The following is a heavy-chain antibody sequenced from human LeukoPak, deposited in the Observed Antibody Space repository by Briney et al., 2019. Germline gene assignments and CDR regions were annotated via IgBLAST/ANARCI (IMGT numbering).Heavy chain of an antibody. V-gene: IGHV3-11*01. Sequence: GGSLGLSCAASGFTFSDYYMSWIRQAPGKGLEWVSYISSSGSTIYYADSVKGRFTISRDNAKNSLYLQMNSLRAEDTAVYCCASLVYETGIWFDPWGQGTLVTVSS. CDR1: GFTFSDYY. CDR3: ASLVYETGIWFDP. CDR2: ISSSGSTI. D-gene: IGHD1-14*01. J-gene: IGHJ5*02.